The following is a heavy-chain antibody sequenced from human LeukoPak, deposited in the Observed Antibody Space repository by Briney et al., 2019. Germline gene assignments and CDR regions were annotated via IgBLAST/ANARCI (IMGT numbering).Heavy chain of an antibody. Sequence: SQTLSLTCTVSGGSISSGDYYWSWIRQPPGKGLEWIGYIYYSGSTYYNPPLKSRVTISLDTSKNQFSLKLSSVTAADTAVYYCAREQVAASDYYYYGMDVWGQGTTVTVSS. D-gene: IGHD2-15*01. CDR2: IYYSGST. V-gene: IGHV4-30-4*01. CDR3: AREQVAASDYYYYGMDV. CDR1: GGSISSGDYY. J-gene: IGHJ6*02.